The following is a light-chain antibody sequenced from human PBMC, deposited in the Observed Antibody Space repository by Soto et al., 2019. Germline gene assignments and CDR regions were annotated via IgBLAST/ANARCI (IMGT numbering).Light chain of an antibody. Sequence: QSVLPQPASVSGSPGQSITISCTGTSSDVGGYDYVSWYQHHPGKAPKVMIYEVSNRPSGVSNRFSGSKSGNTASLTISGLQAEDDADYYCTSYTSTTTRVFGTGTKVTVL. CDR3: TSYTSTTTRV. CDR2: EVS. J-gene: IGLJ1*01. CDR1: SSDVGGYDY. V-gene: IGLV2-14*01.